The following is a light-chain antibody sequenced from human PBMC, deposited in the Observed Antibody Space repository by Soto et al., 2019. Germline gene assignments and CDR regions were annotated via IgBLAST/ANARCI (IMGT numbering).Light chain of an antibody. CDR1: QGIHTA. CDR2: DAS. Sequence: AVQVTQSPSSLSASVGDRVIITCRASQGIHTALAWYQQKPGNAPMLLIYDASTVEAGVPSRFSGSGSGTDFTLTISSLQPEDFAIYYCQQFSNYPHVFGQRTRLAIK. V-gene: IGKV1D-13*01. J-gene: IGKJ5*01. CDR3: QQFSNYPHV.